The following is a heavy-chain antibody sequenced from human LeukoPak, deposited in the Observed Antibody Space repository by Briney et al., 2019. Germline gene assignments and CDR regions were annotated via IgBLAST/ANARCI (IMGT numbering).Heavy chain of an antibody. Sequence: SETLSLICAVYGGSFSGYYWSWIRQPPGKGLEWIGEINHSGSTNYNPSLKSRVTISVDTSKNPFSLKLSSVTAADTAVYYCARHGARVLRYFDWLPFDYWGQGTLVTVSS. D-gene: IGHD3-9*01. CDR3: ARHGARVLRYFDWLPFDY. V-gene: IGHV4-34*01. CDR1: GGSFSGYY. J-gene: IGHJ4*02. CDR2: INHSGST.